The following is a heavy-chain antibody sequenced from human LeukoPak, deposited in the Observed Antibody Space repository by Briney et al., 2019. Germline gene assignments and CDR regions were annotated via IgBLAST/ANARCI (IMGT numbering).Heavy chain of an antibody. J-gene: IGHJ6*03. CDR1: GGSISRYY. D-gene: IGHD6-6*01. Sequence: SETLSLTCTVSGGSISRYYWSWIRQPPGKGLEWIGYIYTSGSTNYNPSLKSRVTISVDTSKNQFSLKLSSVTAADTAVYYCARGPGEQLVPGYYYYYMDVWGKGTTVTVSS. CDR2: IYTSGST. V-gene: IGHV4-4*09. CDR3: ARGPGEQLVPGYYYYYMDV.